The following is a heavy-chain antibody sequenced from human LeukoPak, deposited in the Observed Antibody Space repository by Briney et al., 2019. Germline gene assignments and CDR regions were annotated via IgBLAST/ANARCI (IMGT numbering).Heavy chain of an antibody. CDR2: IKSKTDGGTT. J-gene: IGHJ4*02. CDR3: RAGVGATNGDY. V-gene: IGHV3-15*01. D-gene: IGHD1-26*01. Sequence: GGSLRLSCAASGFTFSNAWMSWVRQAPGKGLEWVGRIKSKTDGGTTDYAAPVKGRFTISRDDSKNTLYLQMNSLKTEDTAVYYCRAGVGATNGDYWGQGTLVTVSS. CDR1: GFTFSNAW.